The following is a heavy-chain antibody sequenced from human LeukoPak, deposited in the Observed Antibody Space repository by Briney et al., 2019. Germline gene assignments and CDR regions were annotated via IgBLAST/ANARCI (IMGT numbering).Heavy chain of an antibody. Sequence: PSETLSLTCTVSGGSISSYYWSWIRQPPGKGLEWIGYIYYSGSTNYNPSLKSRVTISVDTSKNQFSLKLSSVTAADTAVYYCARDFLYYYGSGSYQPAWGQGTLVTVSS. V-gene: IGHV4-59*01. J-gene: IGHJ5*02. CDR1: GGSISSYY. CDR3: ARDFLYYYGSGSYQPA. D-gene: IGHD3-10*01. CDR2: IYYSGST.